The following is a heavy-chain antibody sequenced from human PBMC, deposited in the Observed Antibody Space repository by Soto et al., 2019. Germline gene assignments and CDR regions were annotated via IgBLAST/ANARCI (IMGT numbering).Heavy chain of an antibody. D-gene: IGHD5-12*01. CDR1: VGTFSSYA. J-gene: IGHJ4*02. CDR3: VRVVAIPGYPDN. V-gene: IGHV1-69*12. Sequence: QVQLVQSGAEVRQPASSVKVSCKTSVGTFSSYAISWVRQAPGQGLEWMGGIVPIVDTSTYAQKFQGRVTITANESTSTVYMELSSLRSDDTDVYYCVRVVAIPGYPDNWGQGTLVTVYS. CDR2: IVPIVDTS.